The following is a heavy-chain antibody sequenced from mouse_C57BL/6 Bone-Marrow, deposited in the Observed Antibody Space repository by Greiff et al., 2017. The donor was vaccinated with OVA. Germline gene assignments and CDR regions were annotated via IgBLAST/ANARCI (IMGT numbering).Heavy chain of an antibody. J-gene: IGHJ4*01. CDR3: GRGAYYGSTLYAMDD. CDR2: INPNNGGT. CDR1: GYTFTDYN. Sequence: VQLQQSGPELVKPGASVKIPCKASGYTFTDYNMDWVKQSHGKSLEWIGDINPNNGGTIYNQKFKGKATLTVDKSSSTAYMELRSLTSEDTAIYDCGRGAYYGSTLYAMDDWGHGTSVTVAS. V-gene: IGHV1-18*01. D-gene: IGHD1-1*01.